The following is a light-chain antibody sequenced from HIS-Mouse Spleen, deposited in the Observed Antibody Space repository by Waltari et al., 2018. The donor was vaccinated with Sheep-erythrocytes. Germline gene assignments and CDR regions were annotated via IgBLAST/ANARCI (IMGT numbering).Light chain of an antibody. CDR2: DAS. Sequence: IVLTQSPATLSLSPGERATLSCRASQGVSSYLAWYQQKPGQAPRLLIYDASNRATGIPARLSGSGSGTDFTLTISSLEPEDFAVYYCQQRSNWYTFGQGTKLEIK. J-gene: IGKJ2*01. CDR3: QQRSNWYT. CDR1: QGVSSY. V-gene: IGKV3-11*01.